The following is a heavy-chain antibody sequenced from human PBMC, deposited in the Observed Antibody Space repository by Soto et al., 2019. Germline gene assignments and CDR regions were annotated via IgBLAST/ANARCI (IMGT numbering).Heavy chain of an antibody. J-gene: IGHJ4*02. D-gene: IGHD6-19*01. CDR1: GGSISSSSYY. CDR2: IYYSGST. Sequence: QLQLQESGPGLVKPSETLSLTCTVSGGSISSSSYYWGWIRQPPGKGLEWIGSIYYSGSTYYNPSLKSRVTISVDTSKNQFSLKLSSVTAADTAVYYCAINFGDSSGRNWVGYWGQGTLVTVSS. CDR3: AINFGDSSGRNWVGY. V-gene: IGHV4-39*01.